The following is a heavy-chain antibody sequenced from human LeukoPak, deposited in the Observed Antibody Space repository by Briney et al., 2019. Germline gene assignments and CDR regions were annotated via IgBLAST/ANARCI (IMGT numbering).Heavy chain of an antibody. V-gene: IGHV3-64*04. Sequence: GGSLRLSCSASGFTFSSYAMHWVRQAPGKGLEYASAISSNGGSTYYADSVKGRFTISRDNSKNTLYLQMNSLRAEDTAVYYCAREQWDNNPPRASDYYYYGMDVWGQGTTVTVSS. D-gene: IGHD1-26*01. CDR1: GFTFSSYA. J-gene: IGHJ6*02. CDR2: ISSNGGST. CDR3: AREQWDNNPPRASDYYYYGMDV.